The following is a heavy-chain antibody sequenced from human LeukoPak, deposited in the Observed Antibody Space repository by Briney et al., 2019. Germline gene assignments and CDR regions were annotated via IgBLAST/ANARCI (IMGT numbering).Heavy chain of an antibody. Sequence: ASVKVSCKASGYTFTSYGISWVRQAPGQGLEWMGWISAYNGNTNYAQKLQGRVTMTTDTSTSTAYMELRSLRSDDTAVYYCAREHGGLMVVTAKDYYYGMDVWGQGTTVTVSS. CDR1: GYTFTSYG. D-gene: IGHD2-21*02. CDR3: AREHGGLMVVTAKDYYYGMDV. J-gene: IGHJ6*02. CDR2: ISAYNGNT. V-gene: IGHV1-18*01.